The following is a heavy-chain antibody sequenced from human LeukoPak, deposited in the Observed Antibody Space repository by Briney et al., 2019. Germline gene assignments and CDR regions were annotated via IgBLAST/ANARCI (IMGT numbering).Heavy chain of an antibody. V-gene: IGHV3-30*18. J-gene: IGHJ4*02. D-gene: IGHD3-10*01. Sequence: PGGSLRLSCAASGFTFSSYGMHWVRQAPGKGLEWVAVISYDGSNKYYADSVKGRFTISRDNSKNTLYLQMNSPRAEDTAVYYCAKDGYGSGHFDYWGQGTLVTVSS. CDR1: GFTFSSYG. CDR2: ISYDGSNK. CDR3: AKDGYGSGHFDY.